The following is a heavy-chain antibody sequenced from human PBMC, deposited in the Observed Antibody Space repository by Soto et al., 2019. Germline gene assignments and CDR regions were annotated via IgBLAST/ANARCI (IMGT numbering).Heavy chain of an antibody. CDR3: ASGSYNSRYYYYYGMDV. V-gene: IGHV5-51*01. Sequence: PGASRKVSCKASGYSFTSYWIGWVRQMPGKGLEWMGIIYPGDSDTRYSPSFQGQVTISADKSISTAYLQWSSLKASDTAMYYCASGSYNSRYYYYYGMDVWGQGTTVTVSS. CDR2: IYPGDSDT. CDR1: GYSFTSYW. J-gene: IGHJ6*02. D-gene: IGHD1-26*01.